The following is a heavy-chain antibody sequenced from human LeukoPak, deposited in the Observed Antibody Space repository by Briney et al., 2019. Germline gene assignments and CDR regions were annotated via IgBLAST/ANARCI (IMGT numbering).Heavy chain of an antibody. CDR2: IYPLDSDT. CDR3: ARHGVLYDSSGYYYGTGNWFDP. J-gene: IGHJ5*02. CDR1: GFIFTNYW. Sequence: GESLKISCQTSGFIFTNYWIGWVRLMPGKGLEWMGIIYPLDSDTRYSPSLQGQVTISADASISTAYLHWSSLKASDTAMYYCARHGVLYDSSGYYYGTGNWFDPWGQGTLVTVSS. V-gene: IGHV5-51*01. D-gene: IGHD3-22*01.